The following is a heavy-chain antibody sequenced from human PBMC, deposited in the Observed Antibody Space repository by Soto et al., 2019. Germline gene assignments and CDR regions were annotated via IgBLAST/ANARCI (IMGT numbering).Heavy chain of an antibody. J-gene: IGHJ4*02. CDR2: ISYGGSNK. V-gene: IGHV3-30-3*01. D-gene: IGHD1-20*01. CDR1: GFTFSSYA. CDR3: ARDITGTTFDY. Sequence: HPGGSLRLSCAASGFTFSSYAMHWVRQAPGKGLEWVAVISYGGSNKYYADSVRGRFTISRDNSKNTLYLQMNSLRAEDTAVYYCARDITGTTFDYWGQGTLVTVSS.